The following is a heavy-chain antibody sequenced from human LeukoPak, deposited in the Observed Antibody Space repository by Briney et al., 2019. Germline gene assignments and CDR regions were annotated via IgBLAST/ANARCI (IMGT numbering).Heavy chain of an antibody. D-gene: IGHD5-12*01. CDR3: VRDGGVSGYDLLDY. V-gene: IGHV3-7*01. CDR1: EFTFSTYW. CDR2: INQDGSEK. Sequence: PGGSLRLSCAAFEFTFSTYWMSWVRQAPGKGLEWVANINQDGSEKYYVDSVKGRFTISRDNAKNSLYLQMNSLRAEDTAVYYCVRDGGVSGYDLLDYWGQGTLVTVSS. J-gene: IGHJ4*02.